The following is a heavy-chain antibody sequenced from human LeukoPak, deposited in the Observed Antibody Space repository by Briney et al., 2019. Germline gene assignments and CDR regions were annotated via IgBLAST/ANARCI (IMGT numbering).Heavy chain of an antibody. J-gene: IGHJ4*02. CDR1: GYNFYTYW. Sequence: GESLKISCKGSGYNFYTYWIGWVRQMPAKGLEWMGIIYPGDSDTRYSPSFQGQVTISADKSISTAYLQWSSLKASDTAMYYCARASSGSLRFDYWGQGTLVTVSS. CDR3: ARASSGSLRFDY. V-gene: IGHV5-51*01. D-gene: IGHD3-10*01. CDR2: IYPGDSDT.